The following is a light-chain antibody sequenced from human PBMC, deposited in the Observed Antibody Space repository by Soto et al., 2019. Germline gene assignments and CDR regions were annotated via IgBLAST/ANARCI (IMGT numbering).Light chain of an antibody. CDR3: QQYGTSPWT. CDR2: GAS. V-gene: IGKV3-20*01. Sequence: EIVLAQSPGTLSLSPGEIATLSFSASQSVSSGYLAWYQQKPGQAPRLLVYGASSRASGIPDRFSGSGSGTDLTLTISRLQPEDFTVYYCQQYGTSPWTFGQGTKVDI. J-gene: IGKJ1*01. CDR1: QSVSSGY.